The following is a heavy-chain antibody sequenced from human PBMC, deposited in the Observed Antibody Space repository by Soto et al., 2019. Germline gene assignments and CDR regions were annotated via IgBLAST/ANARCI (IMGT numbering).Heavy chain of an antibody. J-gene: IGHJ5*02. CDR3: ARQAGSYLQNWFDP. CDR1: GYSFTSYW. CDR2: IYPGDSDT. D-gene: IGHD3-10*01. V-gene: IGHV5-51*01. Sequence: ASVKVSCKGSGYSFTSYWIGWVRQMPGKGLEWMGIIYPGDSDTRYSPSFQGQVTISADKSISTAYLQWSSLKASDTAMYYCARQAGSYLQNWFDPWGQGTLVTVSS.